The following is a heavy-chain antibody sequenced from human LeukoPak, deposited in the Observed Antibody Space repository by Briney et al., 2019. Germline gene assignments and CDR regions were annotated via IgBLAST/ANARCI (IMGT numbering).Heavy chain of an antibody. D-gene: IGHD4-11*01. CDR2: ISTSGSTI. CDR3: ARDREYTDYLHNWFDP. J-gene: IGHJ5*02. V-gene: IGHV3-11*04. CDR1: GFTFSDYY. Sequence: GGSLRLSCAASGFTFSDYYMSWIRQAPGKGLEWVSFISTSGSTIDYADSVRGRFTISRDNAKNSLYLQMNSLRAEDTAVYYCARDREYTDYLHNWFDPWRQGTLVTVSS.